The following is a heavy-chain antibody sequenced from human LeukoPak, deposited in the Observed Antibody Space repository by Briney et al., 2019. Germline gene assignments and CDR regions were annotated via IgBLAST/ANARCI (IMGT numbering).Heavy chain of an antibody. V-gene: IGHV4-59*02. CDR2: IYYSGST. Sequence: GSLRLSCAASGFTVSSNYMSWVRQAPGKGLEWIGYIYYSGSTNYNPSLKSRVTISVDTSKNQFSLKLSSVTAADTAVYYCARAQYSSSGGGWFDPWGQGTLVTVSS. J-gene: IGHJ5*02. CDR1: GFTVSSNY. CDR3: ARAQYSSSGGGWFDP. D-gene: IGHD6-6*01.